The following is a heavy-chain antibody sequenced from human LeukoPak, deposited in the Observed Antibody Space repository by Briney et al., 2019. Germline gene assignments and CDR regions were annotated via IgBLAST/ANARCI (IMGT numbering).Heavy chain of an antibody. CDR2: IRYDGSNK. J-gene: IGHJ4*02. Sequence: GGSLRLSCAASGFSFGSYDMHWVRQAPGKGLEWVSFIRYDGSNKYYADSMKGRFTISRDNSKNTLYLQMTSLRAGDTAVYYCAXXXXXXXXXTXXXXXWGQGTLVTXXS. V-gene: IGHV3-30*02. CDR3: AXXXXXXXXXTXXXXX. CDR1: GFSFGSYD.